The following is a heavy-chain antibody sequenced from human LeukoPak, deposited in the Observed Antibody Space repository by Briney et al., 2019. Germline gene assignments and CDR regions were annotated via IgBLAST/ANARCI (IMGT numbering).Heavy chain of an antibody. CDR1: GGSISSHY. D-gene: IGHD5-18*01. J-gene: IGHJ4*02. Sequence: PSETLSLTCTVSGGSISSHYGRWIRQPTGKALEWIGYISYSESTNYNPSLKSRVTISADSSKNQFSLKLSSVTAADTAVYYCALLKHNYGPFDYWGQATLVTVSS. V-gene: IGHV4-59*08. CDR2: ISYSEST. CDR3: ALLKHNYGPFDY.